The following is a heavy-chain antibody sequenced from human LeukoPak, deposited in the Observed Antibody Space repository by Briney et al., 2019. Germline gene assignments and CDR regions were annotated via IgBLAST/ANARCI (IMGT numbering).Heavy chain of an antibody. CDR3: ARALELSEY. Sequence: ASVKVSCKASGYTFTGYYMHWVRQAPGQGLEWMGWINPNNGGTKYAQNFQGRVTLTWDTSISTTYMELSRLRSDDTAVYFCARALELSEYWGQGSLVTVSS. D-gene: IGHD1-1*01. CDR1: GYTFTGYY. J-gene: IGHJ4*02. V-gene: IGHV1-2*02. CDR2: INPNNGGT.